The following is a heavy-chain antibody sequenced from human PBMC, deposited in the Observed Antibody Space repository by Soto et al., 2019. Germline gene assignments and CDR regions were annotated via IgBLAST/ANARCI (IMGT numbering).Heavy chain of an antibody. CDR1: GGSLTGNY. D-gene: IGHD2-8*02. Sequence: QVQLQQWGTGLLRPSETLSLTCAVYGGSLTGNYWTWVRQPPQKGLEWIVETNHSGTTNLNPSLKTRVTISLDMSKNTFSLKMTSVTAADTAVYSCAKTRPGRGNWWARRDYVMDVWGQGTTVTVSS. J-gene: IGHJ6*02. CDR2: TNHSGTT. CDR3: AKTRPGRGNWWARRDYVMDV. V-gene: IGHV4-34*01.